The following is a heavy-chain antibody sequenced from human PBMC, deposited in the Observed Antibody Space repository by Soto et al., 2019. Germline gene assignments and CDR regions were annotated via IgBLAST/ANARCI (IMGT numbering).Heavy chain of an antibody. D-gene: IGHD6-13*01. CDR1: GFTLSAYW. CDR2: INRDGSKK. V-gene: IGHV3-7*05. J-gene: IGHJ3*02. Sequence: EVHLEESGGDLVPPGGSLRLSCAASGFTLSAYWMTWVRQAPGKGLEWVANINRDGSKKSYLDSVRGRFTISRDNVGNSLYLQMDSLRAADTALYYCARDVSPGSSSLYLDAFDIWGQGTMVTVSS. CDR3: ARDVSPGSSSLYLDAFDI.